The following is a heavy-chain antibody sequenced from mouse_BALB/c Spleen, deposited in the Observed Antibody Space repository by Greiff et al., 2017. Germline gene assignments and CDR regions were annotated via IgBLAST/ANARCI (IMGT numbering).Heavy chain of an antibody. Sequence: EVQRVESGGGLVKPGGSLKLSCAASGFAFSSYDMSWVRQTPEKRLEWVAYISSGGGSTYYPDTVKGRFTISRDNAKNTLYLQMSSLKSEDTAMYYCARQRPIYYGNYGYFDVWGAGTTVTVSS. CDR1: GFAFSSYD. CDR3: ARQRPIYYGNYGYFDV. CDR2: ISSGGGST. J-gene: IGHJ1*01. D-gene: IGHD2-1*01. V-gene: IGHV5-12-1*01.